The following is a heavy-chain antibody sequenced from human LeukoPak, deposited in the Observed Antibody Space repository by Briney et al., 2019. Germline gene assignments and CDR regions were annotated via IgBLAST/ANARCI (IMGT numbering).Heavy chain of an antibody. CDR3: AKDRNQLLLGPYYGMDV. Sequence: GGCLRLSWAASGYTFSSYAMSWVRQAPGKGLEWVSAISGSGGSTYYADSVKGRFTISRDNSKNTLYLQMNSLRAEDTAVYYCAKDRNQLLLGPYYGMDVWGQGTTVTVSS. V-gene: IGHV3-23*01. D-gene: IGHD2-2*01. CDR1: GYTFSSYA. CDR2: ISGSGGST. J-gene: IGHJ6*02.